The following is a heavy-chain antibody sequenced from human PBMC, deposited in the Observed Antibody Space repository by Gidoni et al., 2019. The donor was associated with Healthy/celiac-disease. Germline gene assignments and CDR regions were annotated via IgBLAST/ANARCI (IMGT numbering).Heavy chain of an antibody. D-gene: IGHD3-10*01. J-gene: IGHJ2*01. CDR3: VRQYFYGSGSSWHFDL. CDR1: GYTFSTFA. Sequence: QVQRVQSGAEVRKPGASVTVSCKASGYTFSTFAMHYVRQAPGQGLEWMGWINAGNGDTKYSQKFQGRVTITRDTSASTIYMELDSLTSEDTAVYYCVRQYFYGSGSSWHFDLWGRGTLVTVSS. CDR2: INAGNGDT. V-gene: IGHV1-3*01.